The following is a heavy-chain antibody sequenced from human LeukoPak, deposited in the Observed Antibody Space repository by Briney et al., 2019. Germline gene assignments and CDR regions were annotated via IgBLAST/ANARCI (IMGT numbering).Heavy chain of an antibody. CDR2: IYYSGST. CDR3: ARRDIVVLDY. D-gene: IGHD2-15*01. J-gene: IGHJ4*02. Sequence: SETLSLTCTASGGSISSSSYYWGWIRQPPGEGLEWIGSIYYSGSTYYNPSLKSRVTISVDTSKNQFSLKLSSVPAADTAVYYCARRDIVVLDYWGQGTLVTVSS. CDR1: GGSISSSSYY. V-gene: IGHV4-39*01.